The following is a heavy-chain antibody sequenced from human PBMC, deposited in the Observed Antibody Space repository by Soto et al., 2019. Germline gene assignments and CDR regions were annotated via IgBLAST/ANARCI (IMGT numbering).Heavy chain of an antibody. D-gene: IGHD2-15*01. J-gene: IGHJ5*02. Sequence: GGSLRLSCAASGFTFSSYSMNWVRQAPGKGLEWVSYISSSSTTKYYADSVKGRFTISRDNAKSSLYLQMNSLRAEDTAVYYCARDGCSGSNCLNWFDPWGQGT. CDR2: ISSSSTTK. CDR3: ARDGCSGSNCLNWFDP. CDR1: GFTFSSYS. V-gene: IGHV3-48*01.